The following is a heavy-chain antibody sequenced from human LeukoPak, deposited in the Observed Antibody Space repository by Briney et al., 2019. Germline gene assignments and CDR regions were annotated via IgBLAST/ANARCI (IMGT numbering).Heavy chain of an antibody. V-gene: IGHV3-23*01. CDR1: GFIFRDYV. J-gene: IGHJ5*02. D-gene: IGHD1-26*01. CDR3: AKDPRQWELLPSWFDP. Sequence: PGGSLRLSCTASGFIFRDYVMSWVRQAPGKGPEWVAAIWRTGDWTHYVDSVKGRFTISRDNSKNTLYLQMNSLRAEDTAVYYCAKDPRQWELLPSWFDPWGQGTLVTVSS. CDR2: IWRTGDWT.